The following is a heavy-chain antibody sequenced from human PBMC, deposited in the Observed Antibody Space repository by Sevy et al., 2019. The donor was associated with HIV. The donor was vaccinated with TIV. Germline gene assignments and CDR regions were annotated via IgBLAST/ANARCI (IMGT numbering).Heavy chain of an antibody. CDR3: ARGPYSSGLRFDY. V-gene: IGHV3-30*04. CDR2: VSFDGGNK. Sequence: GSLRLSCVASGFSLRDYALPWVRQGPGQGLEWVAVVSFDGGNKYYPDSVKGRFTVSRDNSKNRLFLQMDSLRGEVTAVYYCARGPYSSGLRFDYWGQGTLVTVSS. D-gene: IGHD6-19*01. CDR1: GFSLRDYA. J-gene: IGHJ4*02.